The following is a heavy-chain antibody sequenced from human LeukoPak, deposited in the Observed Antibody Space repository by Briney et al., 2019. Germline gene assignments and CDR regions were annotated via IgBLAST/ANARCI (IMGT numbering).Heavy chain of an antibody. CDR2: ISHIGRT. Sequence: SETLSLTCAVSGDSFSSHYWTWIRQSPGTGLEWIGYISHIGRTNYNPSLKSRVTISIDTSKNQFSLKLRSVTAADKAVYYCARDLVTVTKGFDIWGQGTMVSVSS. CDR3: ARDLVTVTKGFDI. J-gene: IGHJ3*02. D-gene: IGHD4-17*01. V-gene: IGHV4-59*11. CDR1: GDSFSSHY.